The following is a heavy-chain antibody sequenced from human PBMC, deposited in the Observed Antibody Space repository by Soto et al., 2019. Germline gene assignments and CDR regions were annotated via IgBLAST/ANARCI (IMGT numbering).Heavy chain of an antibody. CDR1: GFTFSSYE. J-gene: IGHJ4*02. Sequence: EVQLVESGAGLVQPGGSLRLSCAASGFTFSSYEMNWVRQAPGKGLEWVSYISSSGSTIYYADSVKGRFTISRDNAKNSLYLQMNSLRAEDTAVYYCARPPWYSGSYYLYWGQGTLVTVSS. CDR2: ISSSGSTI. V-gene: IGHV3-48*03. CDR3: ARPPWYSGSYYLY. D-gene: IGHD1-26*01.